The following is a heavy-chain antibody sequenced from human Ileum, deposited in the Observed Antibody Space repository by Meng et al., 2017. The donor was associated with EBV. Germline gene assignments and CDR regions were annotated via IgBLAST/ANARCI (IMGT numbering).Heavy chain of an antibody. D-gene: IGHD3-22*01. V-gene: IGHV4-4*02. J-gene: IGHJ4*02. CDR1: GGSISRSDW. CDR3: ASSDYYRSDY. Sequence: ALLQEAGPGLVSASETLSLTCAVSGGSISRSDWWSWVRQPPGKGLEWIGETSHSGSTNYSPSLKSRVTISLDKSKNQLSLKLNSVTAADTAVYYCASSDYYRSDYWGQGTLVTVSS. CDR2: TSHSGST.